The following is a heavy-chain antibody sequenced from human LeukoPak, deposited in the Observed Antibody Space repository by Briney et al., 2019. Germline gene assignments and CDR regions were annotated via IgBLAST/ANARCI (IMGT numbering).Heavy chain of an antibody. CDR2: IYYSGST. V-gene: IGHV4-61*01. D-gene: IGHD4-23*01. Sequence: SETLSLTCTVSGGSVSSGSYYWSWIRQPPGKGLEWIGYIYYSGSTNYNPSLNGRVTISVDTSKNQFSLKLSSVTAADTAVYYCARSTVVTLEAFDIWGQGTMVTVSS. CDR1: GGSVSSGSYY. CDR3: ARSTVVTLEAFDI. J-gene: IGHJ3*02.